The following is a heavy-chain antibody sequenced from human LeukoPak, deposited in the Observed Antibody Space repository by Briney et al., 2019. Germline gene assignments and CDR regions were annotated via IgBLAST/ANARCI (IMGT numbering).Heavy chain of an antibody. CDR1: GYSISSGYY. Sequence: PSETLSLTCPVSGYSISSGYYWGWIRQPPGKGLEWSGSIYHSGSTYYNPSLKSRVTISVDTSKNQFSLKLSSVTAADTAVFYCARRTYGTGYFDYWGQGTLVTVSS. D-gene: IGHD3-10*01. V-gene: IGHV4-38-2*01. CDR2: IYHSGST. J-gene: IGHJ4*02. CDR3: ARRTYGTGYFDY.